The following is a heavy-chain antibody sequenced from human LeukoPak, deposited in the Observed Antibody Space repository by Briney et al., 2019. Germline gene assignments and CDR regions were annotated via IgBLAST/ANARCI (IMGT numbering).Heavy chain of an antibody. CDR1: GGSISSSSYY. J-gene: IGHJ5*02. CDR3: ARGYSSSWPNWFDP. CDR2: IYYSGST. D-gene: IGHD6-13*01. V-gene: IGHV4-39*07. Sequence: SETLSLTCTVSGGSISSSSYYWGWIRQPPGKGLEWIGSIYYSGSTYYNPSLKSRVTISVDTSKNQFSLKLSSVPAADTAVYYCARGYSSSWPNWFDPWGQGTLVTVSS.